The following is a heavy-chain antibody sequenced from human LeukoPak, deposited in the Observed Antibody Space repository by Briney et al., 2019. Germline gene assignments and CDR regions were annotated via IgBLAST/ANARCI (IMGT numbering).Heavy chain of an antibody. D-gene: IGHD6-19*01. V-gene: IGHV1-69*01. CDR3: ARGGNVPVACKWFDY. CDR2: XIPIFGTA. Sequence: XGGTFSSYXXXXVRQAPGQGVXXMXXXIPIFGTANYAQKFQGRVTITADESTSTAYMELSSLRSEDTAVYYCARGGNVPVACKWFDYWGQGTLVTVSS. CDR1: GGTFSSYX. J-gene: IGHJ4*02.